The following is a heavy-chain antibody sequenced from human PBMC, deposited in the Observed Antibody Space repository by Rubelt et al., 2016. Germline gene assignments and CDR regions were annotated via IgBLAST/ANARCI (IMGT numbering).Heavy chain of an antibody. CDR3: ASRGRYYGSGSYPPRTGIVDY. V-gene: IGHV4-4*07. CDR1: GGSISSYY. J-gene: IGHJ4*02. CDR2: IYTSGST. Sequence: ESGPGLVKPSETLSLTCTVSGGSISSYYWSWIRQPAGKELEWIGRIYTSGSTNYNPSLKSRVTMSVDTSKNQFSLKLSSVTAADTAVYYCASRGRYYGSGSYPPRTGIVDYWGQGTLVTVSS. D-gene: IGHD3-10*01.